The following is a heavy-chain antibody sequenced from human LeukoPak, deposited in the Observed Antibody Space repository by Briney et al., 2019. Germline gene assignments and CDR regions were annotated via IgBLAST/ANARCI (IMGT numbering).Heavy chain of an antibody. CDR3: AKDAIIVATIREIDS. CDR1: GFTFSKYG. D-gene: IGHD5-12*01. CDR2: IPYDGNDK. V-gene: IGHV3-30*18. J-gene: IGHJ4*02. Sequence: GRSLRLSCAASGFTFSKYGMYWVRQAPGKGLEWVTFIPYDGNDKYYGDSVKARFTISRDNSKNTLYLQMNSLRPEDTAVYYCAKDAIIVATIREIDSWGQGTLVTVSS.